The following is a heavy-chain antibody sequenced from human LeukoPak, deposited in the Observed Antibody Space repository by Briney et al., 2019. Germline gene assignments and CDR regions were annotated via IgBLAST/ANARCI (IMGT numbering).Heavy chain of an antibody. V-gene: IGHV4-39*01. CDR1: GGSISSSSYY. D-gene: IGHD6-13*01. J-gene: IGHJ5*02. Sequence: SETLSLTCTVSGGSISSSSYYWGWIRQPPGTGLEWHGSIYYSGSTYYNPSLKSRVTISVDTSKNQFSLKLSSVTAADTAVYYCARHVTAAGSGWFDPWGQGTLVTVSS. CDR2: IYYSGST. CDR3: ARHVTAAGSGWFDP.